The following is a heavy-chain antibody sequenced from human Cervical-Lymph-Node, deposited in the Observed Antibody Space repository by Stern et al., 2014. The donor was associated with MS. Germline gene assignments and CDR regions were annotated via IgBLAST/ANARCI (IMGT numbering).Heavy chain of an antibody. CDR1: GGTFSSYA. CDR2: IMPIFGTA. J-gene: IGHJ6*02. CDR3: ARWTAADGVYYYYGMDV. Sequence: VQLVESGAEVKKPGSSVKVSCKASGGTFSSYAISWVRQAPGQGLEWMGGIMPIFGTANYAQKFQGRVTITADESTSTAYMELRSLGSDDTALYYCARWTAADGVYYYYGMDVWGQGTTVTVSS. D-gene: IGHD6-13*01. V-gene: IGHV1-69*01.